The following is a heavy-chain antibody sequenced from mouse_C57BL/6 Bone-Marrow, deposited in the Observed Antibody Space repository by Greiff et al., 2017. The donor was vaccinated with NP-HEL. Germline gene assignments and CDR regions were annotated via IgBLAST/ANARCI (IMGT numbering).Heavy chain of an antibody. D-gene: IGHD2-5*01. CDR3: ARSSYYSKSLFAY. CDR2: IDPNSGGT. V-gene: IGHV1-72*01. CDR1: GYTFTSYW. Sequence: VQLQQPGAELVKPGASVQLSCKASGYTFTSYWMHWVKQRPGRGLEWIGRIDPNSGGTKYNEKFKCKATLTVDKPSSNAHMQLIILTAEGSAVYDCARSSYYSKSLFAYWGQGTRVTVSA. J-gene: IGHJ3*01.